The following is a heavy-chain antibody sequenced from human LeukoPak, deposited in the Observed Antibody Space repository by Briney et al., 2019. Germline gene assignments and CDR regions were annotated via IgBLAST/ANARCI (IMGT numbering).Heavy chain of an antibody. J-gene: IGHJ4*02. CDR3: VKDRTWDSSSWNFDY. V-gene: IGHV3-23*01. D-gene: IGHD6-13*01. CDR2: ITGSGGST. Sequence: PGGSRRLSCVASGFTFSNYAMNWVRQAPGKGLQWVSGITGSGGSTYHADSVKGRFTISRDNSKNMLYLEMNSLRAEDTAVYYCVKDRTWDSSSWNFDYWGQGTLVTVSS. CDR1: GFTFSNYA.